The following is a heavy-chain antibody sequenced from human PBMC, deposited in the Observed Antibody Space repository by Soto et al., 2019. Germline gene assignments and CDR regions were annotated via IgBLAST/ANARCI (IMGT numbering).Heavy chain of an antibody. D-gene: IGHD3-10*01. CDR2: ISYGETTT. CDR1: GFTFSSYA. Sequence: QVQLVESGGGVVQPETSLRLSCAASGFTFSSYAMHWVRQAPGKGLEWVAVISYGETTTYYADSVKGRFTISRDSSRNTLYLQMNSLRAEDTAMYYCARDQDSAFDYWGQGTLVTVSS. J-gene: IGHJ4*02. CDR3: ARDQDSAFDY. V-gene: IGHV3-30*04.